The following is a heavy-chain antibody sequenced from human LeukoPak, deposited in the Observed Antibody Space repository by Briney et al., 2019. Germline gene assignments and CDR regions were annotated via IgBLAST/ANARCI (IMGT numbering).Heavy chain of an antibody. J-gene: IGHJ4*02. CDR3: ARGRGTIYMFDY. CDR1: GFTFNRYW. V-gene: IGHV3-74*01. Sequence: GGSLRLSCAASGFTFNRYWMHWVRQVPGKGLVWVSRINSDGSSTTYADSVKGRFTISRDNARSTLYLQMNSLRAEDTAVYYCARGRGTIYMFDYWGQGTLVTVSS. D-gene: IGHD2/OR15-2a*01. CDR2: INSDGSST.